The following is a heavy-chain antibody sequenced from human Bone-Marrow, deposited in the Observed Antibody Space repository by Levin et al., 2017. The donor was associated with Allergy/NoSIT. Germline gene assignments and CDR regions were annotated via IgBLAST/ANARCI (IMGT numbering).Heavy chain of an antibody. CDR3: ARPNWNLAWAIDV. J-gene: IGHJ6*02. CDR2: IYYSGST. Sequence: RPSETLSLTCTVSGASISGDDYYWAWLRQSPAKGLEWIGNIYYSGSTYYNPSLQSRVIIFADTSKSQFFLSLTSVTAADSAVYYCARPNWNLAWAIDVWGQGTAVTVSS. CDR1: GASISGDDYY. D-gene: IGHD1-20*01. V-gene: IGHV4-39*01.